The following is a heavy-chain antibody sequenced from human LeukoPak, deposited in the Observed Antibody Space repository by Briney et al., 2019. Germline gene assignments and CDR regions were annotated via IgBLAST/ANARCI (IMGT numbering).Heavy chain of an antibody. CDR2: ISGSDPGT. CDR3: AKAPVTTCRGAFCYPFDY. D-gene: IGHD2-15*01. CDR1: GFNFRTYA. Sequence: GGSLRLSCAASGFNFRTYAMSWVRQVPGKGLEWVSAISGSDPGTYHADSVKGRFTISRDSSKNTLFLQMNRLRPEDAAVYYCAKAPVTTCRGAFCYPFDYWGLGTLVTVSS. V-gene: IGHV3-23*01. J-gene: IGHJ4*02.